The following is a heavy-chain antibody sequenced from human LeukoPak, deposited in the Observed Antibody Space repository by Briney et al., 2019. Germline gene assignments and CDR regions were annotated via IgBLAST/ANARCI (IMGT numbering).Heavy chain of an antibody. Sequence: QPGGSLVLTCAASGFTFGTYWMTWGRPAPGKGLEWVANINQDGSDKYYGDSVKGRFTISRDNARNSLYLQMNSLRVGDTAVYYCARDRSLGCDHWGQGTLVTVSS. D-gene: IGHD1-26*01. J-gene: IGHJ4*02. CDR1: GFTFGTYW. CDR3: ARDRSLGCDH. V-gene: IGHV3-7*03. CDR2: INQDGSDK.